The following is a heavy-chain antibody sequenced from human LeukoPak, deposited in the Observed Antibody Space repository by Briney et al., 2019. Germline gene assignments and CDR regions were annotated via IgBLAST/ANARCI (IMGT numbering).Heavy chain of an antibody. Sequence: GGSLRLSCAASGFTFSSYGMHWVRQAPGKGLEWVAVISYDGSNKYYADSVKGRFTISRDNSKNTLYLQMNSLRAEDTAVYYCARLVPYYDFWSGSDYWGQGTLVTVSS. V-gene: IGHV3-30*03. D-gene: IGHD3-3*01. CDR3: ARLVPYYDFWSGSDY. CDR1: GFTFSSYG. CDR2: ISYDGSNK. J-gene: IGHJ4*02.